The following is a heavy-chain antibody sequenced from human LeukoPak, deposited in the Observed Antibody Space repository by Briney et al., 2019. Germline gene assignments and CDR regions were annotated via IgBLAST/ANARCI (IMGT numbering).Heavy chain of an antibody. Sequence: GESLKISCKGSGYSFTSYWIGWVRQMPGKGLEWMGFIYPGDSDTRYSPSFPGQVTISADKSISTAYLQWSSLKASDTAMYYCARHSYYYDSSGYYYPGGLDYWSQGTLVTVSS. CDR1: GYSFTSYW. D-gene: IGHD3-22*01. CDR3: ARHSYYYDSSGYYYPGGLDY. CDR2: IYPGDSDT. V-gene: IGHV5-51*01. J-gene: IGHJ4*02.